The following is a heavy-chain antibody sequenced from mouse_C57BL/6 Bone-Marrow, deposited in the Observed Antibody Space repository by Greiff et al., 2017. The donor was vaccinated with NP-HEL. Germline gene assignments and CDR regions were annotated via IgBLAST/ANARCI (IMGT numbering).Heavy chain of an antibody. J-gene: IGHJ4*01. Sequence: EVKLVESGGGLVQPGGSLKLSCAASGFTFSDYYMYWVRQTPEKRLEWVVYISNGGGSTYYPDTVKGRFTISRANAKNTLYLQMSRLKSEDTAMYYCARPMIYYGNSRYAMDYWGQGTSVTVSS. D-gene: IGHD2-1*01. CDR1: GFTFSDYY. V-gene: IGHV5-12*01. CDR3: ARPMIYYGNSRYAMDY. CDR2: ISNGGGST.